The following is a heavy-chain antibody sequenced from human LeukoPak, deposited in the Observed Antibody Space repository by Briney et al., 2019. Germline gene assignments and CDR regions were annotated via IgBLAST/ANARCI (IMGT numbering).Heavy chain of an antibody. J-gene: IGHJ4*02. Sequence: SETLSLTCAVYGGSFSGYYWSWIRQPPGKGLEWMGEINHSGSTNYNPSLKSRVTISVDTSKNQFSLKLSSVTAADTAVYYCARGQSAIGYCSGGSCYGFDYWGQGTLVTVSS. CDR3: ARGQSAIGYCSGGSCYGFDY. CDR2: INHSGST. D-gene: IGHD2-15*01. V-gene: IGHV4-34*01. CDR1: GGSFSGYY.